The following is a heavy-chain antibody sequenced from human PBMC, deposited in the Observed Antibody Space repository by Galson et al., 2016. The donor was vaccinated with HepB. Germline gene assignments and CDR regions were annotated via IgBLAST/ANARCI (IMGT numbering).Heavy chain of an antibody. CDR3: ARQGRDFTSFGVVSGEFDA. Sequence: SETLSLTCTVSGGSVSSRSYYWGWIRRPPGKDLEWIGSIHYSGGTYFNPSLQSRVTISVDTSKNRFDLKLSAVTAADTSLYYCARQGRDFTSFGVVSGEFDAWGEGTLVAGAS. V-gene: IGHV4-39*01. D-gene: IGHD3-3*01. CDR2: IHYSGGT. CDR1: GGSVSSRSYY. J-gene: IGHJ5*02.